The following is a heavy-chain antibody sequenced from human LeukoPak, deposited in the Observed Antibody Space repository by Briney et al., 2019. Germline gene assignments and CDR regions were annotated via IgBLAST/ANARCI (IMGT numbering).Heavy chain of an antibody. V-gene: IGHV5-51*01. CDR3: ASQMKGYFDY. J-gene: IGHJ4*02. Sequence: GESLRISCKGSGYSFSRYWTGWVRQMPGQGLEWMGIIYPSDSETRYSPSFEGQVTISADRSISTAYLQWSSLKASDTAMYYCASQMKGYFDYWGQGTLVIVSS. CDR1: GYSFSRYW. CDR2: IYPSDSET.